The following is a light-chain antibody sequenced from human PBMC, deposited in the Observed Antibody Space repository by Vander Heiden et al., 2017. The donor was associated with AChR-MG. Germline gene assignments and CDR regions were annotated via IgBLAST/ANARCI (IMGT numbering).Light chain of an antibody. Sequence: QSVLTQPPSVSGAPGQRLTISCTGSRSNSGACYDVHWYSQVPGTAPKLLIYGNNMRPSGVPDRFSGSKSGTSASLAITGLQAADEADYYCQSYDTSLSGRIFGGGTKLTVL. J-gene: IGLJ2*01. CDR2: GNN. CDR1: RSNSGACYD. V-gene: IGLV1-40*01. CDR3: QSYDTSLSGRI.